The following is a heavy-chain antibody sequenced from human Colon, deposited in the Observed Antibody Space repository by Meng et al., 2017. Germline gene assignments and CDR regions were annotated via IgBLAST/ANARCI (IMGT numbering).Heavy chain of an antibody. V-gene: IGHV4-39*01. CDR2: IGHSGFT. CDR1: GGSISTSGYH. D-gene: IGHD6-19*01. Sequence: QPQLQESGPGRVKPSEALALTVSVSGGSISTSGYHWGWIRQPPGKGLEWIGSIGHSGFTYYTPSLKSRVTVSIDTSRNQFSLWLTSVTAADTAVYYCVRSSGWVKTGFDPWGQGTLVTVSS. J-gene: IGHJ5*02. CDR3: VRSSGWVKTGFDP.